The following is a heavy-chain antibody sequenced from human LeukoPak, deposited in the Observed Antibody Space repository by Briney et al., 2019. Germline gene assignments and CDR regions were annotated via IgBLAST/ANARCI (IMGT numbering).Heavy chain of an antibody. CDR1: GFTFSSYS. CDR2: MSYDGNNK. D-gene: IGHD6-13*01. V-gene: IGHV3-30*18. CDR3: AKDQGYSSSWYTFDI. Sequence: PGGSLRLSCAASGFTFSSYSMNWVRQAPGKGLEWVAVMSYDGNNKYYADSVKGRFTISRDNSKNTLYLQMNSLRAEDTAVYYCAKDQGYSSSWYTFDIWGQGTMVTVSS. J-gene: IGHJ3*02.